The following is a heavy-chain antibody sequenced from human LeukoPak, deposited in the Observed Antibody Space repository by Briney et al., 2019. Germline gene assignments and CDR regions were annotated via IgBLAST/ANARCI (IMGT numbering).Heavy chain of an antibody. J-gene: IGHJ4*02. Sequence: PGGSLRLSCAASGFSFSRFWMTWVRQAPGKGLEWVANIKQDGNEKYYGDSVKGRFTISRDNSKNTLYLQMNSLRAEDTAVYYCARDGQDYGDYLWCFDYWGQGTLVTVSS. D-gene: IGHD4-17*01. CDR2: IKQDGNEK. CDR3: ARDGQDYGDYLWCFDY. CDR1: GFSFSRFW. V-gene: IGHV3-7*01.